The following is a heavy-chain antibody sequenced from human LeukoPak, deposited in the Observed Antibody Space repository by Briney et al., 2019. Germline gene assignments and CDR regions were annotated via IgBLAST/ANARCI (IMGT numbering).Heavy chain of an antibody. CDR1: GFTFSYS. CDR3: ARAYSESYGLGYYYMDV. Sequence: GGSLRLSCAASGFTFSYSMNWVRQAPGKGLEWVSSIGSSSSYIYYADSVKGRFAISRDNAKKSLYLQMNSLRAEDTAVYYCARAYSESYGLGYYYMDVWGKGTTVTVSS. D-gene: IGHD1-26*01. V-gene: IGHV3-21*01. J-gene: IGHJ6*03. CDR2: IGSSSSYI.